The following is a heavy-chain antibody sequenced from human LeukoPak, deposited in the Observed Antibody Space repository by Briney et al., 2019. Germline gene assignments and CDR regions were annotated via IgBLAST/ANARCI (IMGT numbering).Heavy chain of an antibody. CDR2: IRQDGSEK. D-gene: IGHD1-26*01. J-gene: IGHJ4*02. CDR1: GFTCSSYW. CDR3: ASRDGSYGY. V-gene: IGHV3-7*01. Sequence: GESLRLSCAASGFTCSSYWMTWVRQAPGKGLEWVANIRQDGSEKYYVDSVKGRFTISRDNAKNSLYLQMNSLRAEDTAVYYCASRDGSYGYWGQGTLVTVSS.